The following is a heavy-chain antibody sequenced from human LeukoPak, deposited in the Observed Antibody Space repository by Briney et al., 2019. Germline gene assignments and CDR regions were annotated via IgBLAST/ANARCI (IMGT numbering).Heavy chain of an antibody. V-gene: IGHV1-46*01. Sequence: ASVKVSCKASGYTFTNYYMHWVRQAPGHGLEWMGIINPSGGSTSYAQKFQGRVTMTRDTSTSTVYMELSSLRSGDTAVYYCARDVEMARITGGPSEYWGQGTLVTVSS. D-gene: IGHD5-24*01. CDR1: GYTFTNYY. J-gene: IGHJ4*02. CDR2: INPSGGST. CDR3: ARDVEMARITGGPSEY.